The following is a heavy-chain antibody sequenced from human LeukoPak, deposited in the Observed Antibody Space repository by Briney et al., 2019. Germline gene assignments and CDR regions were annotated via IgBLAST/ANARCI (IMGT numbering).Heavy chain of an antibody. D-gene: IGHD1-1*01. Sequence: PQTLSLTCTVSGGSISSGDYYWSWIRQPPGKGLEWIGYIYYSGSTYYNPSLKSRVTISVDTSKNQFSLKLSSVTAADTAVYYCARAAGTTYTLTLNAGAFDIWGQGTMVTVSS. CDR2: IYYSGST. V-gene: IGHV4-30-4*08. CDR3: ARAAGTTYTLTLNAGAFDI. J-gene: IGHJ3*02. CDR1: GGSISSGDYY.